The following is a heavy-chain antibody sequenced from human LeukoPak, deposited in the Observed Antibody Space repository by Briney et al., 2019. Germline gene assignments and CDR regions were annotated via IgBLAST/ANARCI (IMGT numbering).Heavy chain of an antibody. D-gene: IGHD3-10*01. CDR1: GFTFSSYD. Sequence: GGSLRLSCAASGFTFSSYDMHWVRQATGKGLEWVSAIGTAGDTYYPGSVKGRFTISRENAKNSLYLQMNSLRAGDTAVYYCARGSYYYGSGREGPLDYWGQGTLVTVSS. J-gene: IGHJ4*02. CDR2: IGTAGDT. CDR3: ARGSYYYGSGREGPLDY. V-gene: IGHV3-13*01.